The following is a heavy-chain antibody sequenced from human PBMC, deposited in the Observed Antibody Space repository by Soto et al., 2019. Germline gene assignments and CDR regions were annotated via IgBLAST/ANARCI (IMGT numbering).Heavy chain of an antibody. J-gene: IGHJ5*02. V-gene: IGHV3-33*01. CDR1: GFTFSSYG. CDR2: IWYDGSNK. D-gene: IGHD6-19*01. Sequence: QVQLVESGGGVVQPGRSLRLPCAASGFTFSSYGMHWVRQAPGKGLEWVAVIWYDGSNKYYADSVKGRFTISRDNSKNTLYLQMNSLRAEDTAVYYCARSGEWLRLGWFDPWGQGTLVTVSS. CDR3: ARSGEWLRLGWFDP.